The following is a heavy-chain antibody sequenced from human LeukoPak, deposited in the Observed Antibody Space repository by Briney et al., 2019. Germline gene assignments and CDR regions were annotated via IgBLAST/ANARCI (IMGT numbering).Heavy chain of an antibody. CDR2: IYYSGNT. V-gene: IGHV4-39*01. CDR3: AMLGYFDWKFYY. J-gene: IGHJ4*02. Sequence: PSETLSLTCTVSGGSISSSSYYWGWIRQPPGKGLEWIGSIYYSGNTYYNPSLKSRVTISVDTSKNQFSLKLSSVTAADTAVYYCAMLGYFDWKFYYWGQGTLVTVSS. D-gene: IGHD3-9*01. CDR1: GGSISSSSYY.